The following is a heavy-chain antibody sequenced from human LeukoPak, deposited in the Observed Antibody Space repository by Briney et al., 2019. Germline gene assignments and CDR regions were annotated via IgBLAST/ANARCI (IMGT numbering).Heavy chain of an antibody. V-gene: IGHV1-3*01. CDR3: ARPQTMFIAADAFDI. Sequence: GASVKVSCKASGYTFTSHAMHWVRQAPGQRLEWMGWINAGNGNTKYSQKFQGRVTITRDTSASTAYMELSSLRSEDTAVYYCARPQTMFIAADAFDIWGQGTMVTVSS. J-gene: IGHJ3*02. CDR2: INAGNGNT. CDR1: GYTFTSHA. D-gene: IGHD6-13*01.